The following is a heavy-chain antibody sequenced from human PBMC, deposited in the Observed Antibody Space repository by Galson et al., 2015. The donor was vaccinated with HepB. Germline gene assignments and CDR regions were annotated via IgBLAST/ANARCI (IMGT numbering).Heavy chain of an antibody. V-gene: IGHV5-51*01. CDR2: IYPGDSET. J-gene: IGHJ6*02. Sequence: QSGAEVKKPGESLKISCKASGYSFRNYWIGWVRQMAGKGLECMGIIYPGDSETRYSPSFQGQVTLSADKSTNTAYLQWSSLKASDTAMYYCARLGHEGYHYYGMDVWGQGTTVTVSS. CDR1: GYSFRNYW. D-gene: IGHD2-2*01. CDR3: ARLGHEGYHYYGMDV.